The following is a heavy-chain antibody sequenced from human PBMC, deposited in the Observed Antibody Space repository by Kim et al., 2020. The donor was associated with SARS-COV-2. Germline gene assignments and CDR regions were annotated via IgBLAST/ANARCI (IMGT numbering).Heavy chain of an antibody. D-gene: IGHD2-21*01. CDR3: ARLFVDRSFDY. Sequence: TIYSPSFQGQVTISADKSIRTAYLRWSSLKASDTAMYYCARLFVDRSFDYWGQGTLVTVSS. V-gene: IGHV5-51*01. CDR2: T. J-gene: IGHJ4*02.